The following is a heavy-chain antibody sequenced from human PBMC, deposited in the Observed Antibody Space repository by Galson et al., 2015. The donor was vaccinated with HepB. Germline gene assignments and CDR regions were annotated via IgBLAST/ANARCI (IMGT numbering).Heavy chain of an antibody. J-gene: IGHJ6*02. CDR2: IRSKANNYAT. CDR3: IIAVADNYYYYGLDV. V-gene: IGHV3-73*01. CDR1: GFTFSGSA. Sequence: SLRLSCAASGFTFSGSAMHWVRQASGRGLEWIGRIRSKANNYATAYAASVRGKFTISRDDSKNTAYLQMNSLKAEDTAVYYCIIAVADNYYYYGLDVWGQGTTVTVAS. D-gene: IGHD6-19*01.